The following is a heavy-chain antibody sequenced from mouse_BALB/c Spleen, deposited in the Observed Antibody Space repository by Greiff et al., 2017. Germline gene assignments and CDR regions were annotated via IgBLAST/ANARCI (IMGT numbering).Heavy chain of an antibody. CDR3: ARDGIGPYAMDY. J-gene: IGHJ4*01. D-gene: IGHD4-1*01. CDR1: GFSLTSYG. CDR2: IWAGGST. Sequence: QVQLKESGPGLVAPSQSLSITCTVSGFSLTSYGVHWVRQPPGKGLEWLGVIWAGGSTNYNSALMSRLSISKDNSKSQVFLKMNSLQTDDTAMYYCARDGIGPYAMDYWGQGTSVTVSS. V-gene: IGHV2-9*02.